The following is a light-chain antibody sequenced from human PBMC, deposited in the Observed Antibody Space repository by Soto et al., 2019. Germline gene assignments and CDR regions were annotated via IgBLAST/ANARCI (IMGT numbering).Light chain of an antibody. CDR3: QQYNKWWT. V-gene: IGKV3D-15*01. CDR1: QSISSF. CDR2: GAS. Sequence: EIVLTQSPATLSLSPGERATLSCRASQSISSFLAWYQQKPGQAPRLLIYGASKRATGIPDRFSGSGSGTEFTLTISSLQSEDFAVYYCQQYNKWWTFGQGTKVDIK. J-gene: IGKJ1*01.